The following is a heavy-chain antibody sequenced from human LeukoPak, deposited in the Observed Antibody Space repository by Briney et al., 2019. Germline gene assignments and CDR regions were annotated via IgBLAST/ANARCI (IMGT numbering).Heavy chain of an antibody. Sequence: ASVKVSCKASGYTFTSYGISWVRQSPGQGLEWMGWISAYNGNTNYAQKLQGRVTMTTDTSTSTAYMELRRLRSDDTAVYYCARDRTTVTINWFDPWGQGTLVTISS. D-gene: IGHD4-17*01. CDR1: GYTFTSYG. CDR3: ARDRTTVTINWFDP. CDR2: ISAYNGNT. J-gene: IGHJ5*02. V-gene: IGHV1-18*01.